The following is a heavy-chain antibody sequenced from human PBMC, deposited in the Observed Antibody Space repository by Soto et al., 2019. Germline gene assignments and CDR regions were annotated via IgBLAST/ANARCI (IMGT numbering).Heavy chain of an antibody. Sequence: PGGSLKISCQASGYSFTSYWISLVRPISGKGLGWMGRIDPSDSYTNYSPSFQGHVTMTADKSINTHYLQWSSLKASDSAMDYCAGHKAFYYDNSRAWGQGSLVTVSS. D-gene: IGHD3-22*01. CDR1: GYSFTSYW. V-gene: IGHV5-10-1*01. CDR2: IDPSDSYT. J-gene: IGHJ5*02. CDR3: AGHKAFYYDNSRA.